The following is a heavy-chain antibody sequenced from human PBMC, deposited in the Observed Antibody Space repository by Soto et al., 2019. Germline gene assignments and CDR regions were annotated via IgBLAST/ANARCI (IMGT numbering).Heavy chain of an antibody. V-gene: IGHV2-5*02. CDR1: GFSLATTGVG. CDR2: IYWDDDK. D-gene: IGHD1-1*01. CDR3: AHRRGGHNWYDGDFDY. Sequence: QITLKESGPALVNPTQPLTLTCTFSGFSLATTGVGVGWIRQPPGKALECLALIYWDDDKRYNPSLRSRLTITKDISKNQVVLSMTNIDPVDTATYYCAHRRGGHNWYDGDFDYWGQGTLITVSS. J-gene: IGHJ4*02.